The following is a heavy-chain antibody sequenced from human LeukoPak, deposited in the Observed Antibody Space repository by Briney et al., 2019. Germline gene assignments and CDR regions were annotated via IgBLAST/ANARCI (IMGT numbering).Heavy chain of an antibody. V-gene: IGHV1-2*04. J-gene: IGHJ4*02. CDR3: ATTMVRGAFLFDY. CDR1: GYTFTGYY. Sequence: ASVTVSCKASGYTFTGYYMHWVRQAPGQGLEWMGWINPNSGGTNYAQKFQGWVTMTRDTSISTAYMELSRLRSDDTAVYYCATTMVRGAFLFDYWGQGTLVTVSS. D-gene: IGHD3-10*01. CDR2: INPNSGGT.